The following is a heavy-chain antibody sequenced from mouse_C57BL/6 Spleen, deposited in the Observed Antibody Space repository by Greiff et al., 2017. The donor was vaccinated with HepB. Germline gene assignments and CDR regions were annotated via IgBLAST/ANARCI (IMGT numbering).Heavy chain of an antibody. D-gene: IGHD2-4*01. Sequence: QVQLKQPGAELVMPGASVKLSCKASGYTFTSYWMHWVKQRPGQGLEWIGEIDPSDSYTNYNQKFKGKSTLTVDKSSSTAYMQLSSLTSEDSAVYYCARRGYDYDGSAWFAYWGQGTLVTVSA. CDR2: IDPSDSYT. CDR3: ARRGYDYDGSAWFAY. CDR1: GYTFTSYW. V-gene: IGHV1-69*01. J-gene: IGHJ3*01.